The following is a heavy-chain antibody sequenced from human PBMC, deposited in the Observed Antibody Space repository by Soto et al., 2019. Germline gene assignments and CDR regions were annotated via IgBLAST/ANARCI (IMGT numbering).Heavy chain of an antibody. Sequence: QVQLVQSGAEVKKPGASVKVSCKASGYTFTSYAMHWVRQAPGQRLEWMGWINAGNGNTKYSQKFQGRVTITRDTSASTAYMELSSLRSEDTAVYYCARDVARGSSSWSMPMTVNWFDPWGQGTLVTVSS. V-gene: IGHV1-3*01. J-gene: IGHJ5*02. CDR1: GYTFTSYA. CDR2: INAGNGNT. CDR3: ARDVARGSSSWSMPMTVNWFDP. D-gene: IGHD6-13*01.